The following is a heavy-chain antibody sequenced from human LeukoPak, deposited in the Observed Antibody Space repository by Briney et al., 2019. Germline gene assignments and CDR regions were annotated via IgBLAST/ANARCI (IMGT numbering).Heavy chain of an antibody. CDR1: GFTFSSYG. V-gene: IGHV3-30*18. Sequence: PGRSLRLSCAASGFTFSSYGMHWVRQAPGKGLEWVAVISYDGSNKYYADSVKGRFTISRDNSKNTQYLQMNSLRAEDTAVYYCAKPRGAFDIWGQGTMVTVSS. CDR2: ISYDGSNK. J-gene: IGHJ3*02. CDR3: AKPRGAFDI.